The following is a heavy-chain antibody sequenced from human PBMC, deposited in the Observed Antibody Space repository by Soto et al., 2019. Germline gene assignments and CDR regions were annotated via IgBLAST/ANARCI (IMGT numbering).Heavy chain of an antibody. D-gene: IGHD3-9*01. V-gene: IGHV4-59*08. CDR2: IYYSGST. Sequence: QVQLQESGPGLVKPSETLSLTCTVSGGSISSYYWSWIRQPPGKGLEWIGYIYYSGSTNYNPSLMSRVTISVDTSKNQFSLKLSSVAAADTAVYYCARHGHYDILTGYYNEVFDYWGQGTLVTVSS. CDR3: ARHGHYDILTGYYNEVFDY. J-gene: IGHJ4*02. CDR1: GGSISSYY.